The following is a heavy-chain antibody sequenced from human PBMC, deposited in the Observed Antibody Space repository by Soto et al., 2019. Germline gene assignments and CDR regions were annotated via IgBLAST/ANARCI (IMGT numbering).Heavy chain of an antibody. CDR3: ARGLDIEDYYYGMDV. Sequence: QVHLQESGPGLVKPSQTLSLTCTVSGGSISSGGYYWSWIRQHPGKGLEWIGYIYYSGSTYYNPSLKSRVTISVDTSKNQFSLKLSSVTAADTAVYYCARGLDIEDYYYGMDVWGQGTTVTVSS. CDR2: IYYSGST. CDR1: GGSISSGGYY. D-gene: IGHD5-12*01. J-gene: IGHJ6*02. V-gene: IGHV4-31*03.